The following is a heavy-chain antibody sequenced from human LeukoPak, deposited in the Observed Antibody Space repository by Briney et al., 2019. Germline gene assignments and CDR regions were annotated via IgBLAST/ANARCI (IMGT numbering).Heavy chain of an antibody. CDR1: GGSISSSSYY. V-gene: IGHV4-39*01. J-gene: IGHJ4*02. D-gene: IGHD1-7*01. Sequence: SETLSPTCTVSGGSISSSSYYWGWIRQPPGKGLEWIGSIYYSGSTYYDPSLKSRVTISVDTSKNQFSLKLSSVTAADTAVYYCARRVELRSYFDYWGQGTLVTVSS. CDR2: IYYSGST. CDR3: ARRVELRSYFDY.